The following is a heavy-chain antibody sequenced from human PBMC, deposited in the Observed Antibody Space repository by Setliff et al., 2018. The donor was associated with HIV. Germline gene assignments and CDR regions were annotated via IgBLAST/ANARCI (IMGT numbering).Heavy chain of an antibody. CDR3: AREDILALSWSAGGYFDY. Sequence: SETLSLTCTVSGASINSGNYYWSWIRQHPGKGMEWIGYIHYSGSTRYNPSLKSRVTISIDTSKKQFSLKMTSVTAADTARYYCAREDILALSWSAGGYFDYWGRGTLVTVSS. CDR1: GASINSGNYY. CDR2: IHYSGST. J-gene: IGHJ4*02. D-gene: IGHD5-12*01. V-gene: IGHV4-31*03.